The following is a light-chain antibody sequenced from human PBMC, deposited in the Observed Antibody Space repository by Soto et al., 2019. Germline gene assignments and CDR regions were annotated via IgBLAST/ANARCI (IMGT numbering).Light chain of an antibody. J-gene: IGKJ4*01. V-gene: IGKV4-1*01. CDR1: QSVLYSSNNKNY. Sequence: DIVMTQSPDSLAVSLGERATINCKSSQSVLYSSNNKNYLAWYQQKPGQPPKLLIYWASTRESGVPDRFSGSGSGTDFTLTISSLQAEDVAVYYCQQYYRHFSLTFGGGTKVEIK. CDR3: QQYYRHFSLT. CDR2: WAS.